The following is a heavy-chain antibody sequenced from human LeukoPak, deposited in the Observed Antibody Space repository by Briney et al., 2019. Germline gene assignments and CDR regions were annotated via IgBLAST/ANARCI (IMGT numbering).Heavy chain of an antibody. D-gene: IGHD2-2*01. V-gene: IGHV3-30*03. CDR1: GFTFSSYG. CDR3: ARDPYCSSTSCYDAQDY. Sequence: GRSLRLSCAASGFTFSSYGMHWVRQAPGKGLEWVAVISYDGSNKYYADSVKGRFTISRDNSKNTLYLQMNSLRAEDTAVYYCARDPYCSSTSCYDAQDYWGQGTLVTVSS. J-gene: IGHJ4*02. CDR2: ISYDGSNK.